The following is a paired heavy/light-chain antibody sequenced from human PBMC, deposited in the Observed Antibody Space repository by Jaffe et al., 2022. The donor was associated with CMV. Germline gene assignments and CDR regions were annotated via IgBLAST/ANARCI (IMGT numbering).Heavy chain of an antibody. V-gene: IGHV2-26*01. J-gene: IGHJ4*02. CDR2: IFSNDEK. CDR1: GFSLSNARMG. D-gene: IGHD5-12*01. CDR3: ARTMKDGYNSGPPYDLTDY. Sequence: QVTLKESGPVLVKPTETLTLTCTVSGFSLSNARMGVSWIRQPPGKALEWLAHIFSNDEKSYSTSLKSRLTISKDTSKSQVVLTMTNMDPVDTATYYCARTMKDGYNSGPPYDLTDYWGQGTLVTVSS.
Light chain of an antibody. J-gene: IGLJ2*01. CDR3: ETWDSNTQV. Sequence: QPVLTQSSSASASLGSSVKLTCTLSSGHSSYIIAWHQQQPGKAPRYLMKLEGSGSYNKGSGVPDRFSGSSSGADRYLTISNLQSEDEADYYCETWDSNTQVFGGGTKLTVL. CDR2: LEGSGSY. CDR1: SGHSSYI. V-gene: IGLV4-60*03.